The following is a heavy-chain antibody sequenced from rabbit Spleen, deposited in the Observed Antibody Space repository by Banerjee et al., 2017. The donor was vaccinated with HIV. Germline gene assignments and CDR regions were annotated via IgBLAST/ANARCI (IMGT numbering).Heavy chain of an antibody. V-gene: IGHV1S7*01. CDR1: GFDFSSYY. J-gene: IGHJ6*01. CDR2: IVPIFGFT. D-gene: IGHD8-1*01. Sequence: HLKESGGGLVQPGGSLTLSCKGSGFDFSSYYMSWVRQAPGKGLEWIGYIVPIFGFTYYANWVNGRFTISSHNARNTLYLQLTSLTAADTATYFCARDSGSSFSSYGMDLWGPGTLVTVS. CDR3: ARDSGSSFSSYGMDL.